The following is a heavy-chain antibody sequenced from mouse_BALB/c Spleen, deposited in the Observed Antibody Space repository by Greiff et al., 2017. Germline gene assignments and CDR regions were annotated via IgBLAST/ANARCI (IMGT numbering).Heavy chain of an antibody. Sequence: QVQLQQPGAELVRPGASVKLSCKASGYTFTSYWINWVKQRPGQGLEWIGNIYPSDSYTNYNQKFKDKATLTADKSSSTAYMQLSSLTSEDSAVYYCARSADYGNYGGVFDYWGQGTTLTVSS. D-gene: IGHD2-1*01. CDR1: GYTFTSYW. V-gene: IGHV1-69*02. CDR2: IYPSDSYT. CDR3: ARSADYGNYGGVFDY. J-gene: IGHJ2*01.